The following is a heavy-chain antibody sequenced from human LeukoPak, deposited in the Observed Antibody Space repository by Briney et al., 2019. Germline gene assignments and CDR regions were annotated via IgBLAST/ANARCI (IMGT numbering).Heavy chain of an antibody. V-gene: IGHV3-48*02. D-gene: IGHD3-22*01. Sequence: PGGSLRLSCAASGFTFSSYSMNWVRQAPGKGLEWVSYISSSSSTIYYADSVKGRFTISRDNAKNSLYLQMNSLRDEDTAVYYCARGAGGSGYYFSDYWGQGTLVTVSS. CDR3: ARGAGGSGYYFSDY. CDR1: GFTFSSYS. J-gene: IGHJ4*02. CDR2: ISSSSSTI.